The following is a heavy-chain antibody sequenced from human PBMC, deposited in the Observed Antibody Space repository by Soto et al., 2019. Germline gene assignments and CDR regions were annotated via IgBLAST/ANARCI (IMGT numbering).Heavy chain of an antibody. CDR1: GGTFSSYA. J-gene: IGHJ3*02. CDR3: ARASHKQQLVWERAFDI. V-gene: IGHV1-69*01. Sequence: QVQLVQSGAEVKKPGSSVKVSCKASGGTFSSYAISWVRQAPGQGLEWMGGIIPIFGTANYAQKFQGRVTITADESPSTAYLERSSRSSEDTAVYYCARASHKQQLVWERAFDICGQGTIVTVSS. CDR2: IIPIFGTA. D-gene: IGHD6-13*01.